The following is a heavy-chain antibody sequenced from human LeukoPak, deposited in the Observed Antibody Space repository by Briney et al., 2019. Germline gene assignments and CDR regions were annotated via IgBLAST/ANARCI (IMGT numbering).Heavy chain of an antibody. D-gene: IGHD6-19*01. CDR2: ISGSSSYI. Sequence: PGGSLRLSCAGSGFTFSGYSMSWVRQAPGKGLEWVSFISGSSSYINYADSAKGRFTISRDNAKNSVYLQMNSLRAEDTAMYYCARLPVGAVPASNYFDYWGQGTLVTVSS. CDR3: ARLPVGAVPASNYFDY. V-gene: IGHV3-21*01. J-gene: IGHJ4*02. CDR1: GFTFSGYS.